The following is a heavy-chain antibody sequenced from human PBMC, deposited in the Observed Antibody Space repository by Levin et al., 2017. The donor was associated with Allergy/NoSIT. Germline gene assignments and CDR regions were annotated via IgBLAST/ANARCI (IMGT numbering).Heavy chain of an antibody. Sequence: GESLKISCAASGFTFSSYSMNWVRQAPGKGLEWVSYISSSSSTIYYADSVKGRFTISRDNAKNSLYLQMNSLRDEDTAVYYCARDDGYYGSGNRGTDAFDSWGQGTMVTVSS. J-gene: IGHJ3*02. CDR2: ISSSSSTI. V-gene: IGHV3-48*02. CDR1: GFTFSSYS. D-gene: IGHD3-10*01. CDR3: ARDDGYYGSGNRGTDAFDS.